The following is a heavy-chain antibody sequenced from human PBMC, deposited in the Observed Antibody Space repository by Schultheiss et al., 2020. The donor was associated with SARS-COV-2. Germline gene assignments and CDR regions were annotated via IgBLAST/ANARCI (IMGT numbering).Heavy chain of an antibody. J-gene: IGHJ4*02. V-gene: IGHV1-18*01. D-gene: IGHD6-19*01. Sequence: ASVKVSCKAPGDTFSSHAVNWVRQAPGQGLEWMGRISAYNGNTNYAQKFQGRVTLTRDTSTSTAYMELSSLRSEDTAVYYCARDGLPGQWLYGAYWGQGTLVTVSS. CDR2: ISAYNGNT. CDR1: GDTFSSHA. CDR3: ARDGLPGQWLYGAY.